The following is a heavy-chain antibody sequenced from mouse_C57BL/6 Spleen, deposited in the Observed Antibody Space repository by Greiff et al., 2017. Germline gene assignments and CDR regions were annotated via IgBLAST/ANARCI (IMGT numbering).Heavy chain of an antibody. CDR1: GYTFTDYE. CDR2: IDPETGGT. J-gene: IGHJ2*01. D-gene: IGHD1-1*01. Sequence: QVQLQQSGAELVRPGASVTLSCKASGYTFTDYEMHWVKQTPVHGLEWIGAIDPETGGTAYNQKFKGKAILTADKSSSTAYMELCSLTSEDSAVYYWTRDYYYCSSDDWGQGTTLTVSS. CDR3: TRDYYYCSSDD. V-gene: IGHV1-15*01.